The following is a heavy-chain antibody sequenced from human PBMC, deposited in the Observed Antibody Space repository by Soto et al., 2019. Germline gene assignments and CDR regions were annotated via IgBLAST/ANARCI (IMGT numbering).Heavy chain of an antibody. J-gene: IGHJ3*02. CDR2: IYYSGST. CDR3: ARLLIQGAGAFDI. CDR1: GGSISSSSYY. D-gene: IGHD3-16*01. V-gene: IGHV4-39*01. Sequence: QLQLQESGPGLVKPSETLSLTCTVSGGSISSSSYYWGWIRQPPGKGLEWIGSIYYSGSTYYNPSLRSRGTISVDTSKNQFSLKLSSVTAADTAVYYCARLLIQGAGAFDIWGQGTMVTVSS.